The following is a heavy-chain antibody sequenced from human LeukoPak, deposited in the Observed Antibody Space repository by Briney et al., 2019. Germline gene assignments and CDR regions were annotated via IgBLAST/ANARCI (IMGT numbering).Heavy chain of an antibody. CDR3: AKRTSTPGYFDL. J-gene: IGHJ2*01. V-gene: IGHV3-23*01. Sequence: GGSLRLSCAGSGFTFSSYAMSWVRQAPGKGLEWVSAISGSGGSTYYADSVKGRFTISRDNSKSTLYLQMNSLRAEDAAVYYCAKRTSTPGYFDLWGRGTLVTVSS. CDR2: ISGSGGST. CDR1: GFTFSSYA. D-gene: IGHD1-14*01.